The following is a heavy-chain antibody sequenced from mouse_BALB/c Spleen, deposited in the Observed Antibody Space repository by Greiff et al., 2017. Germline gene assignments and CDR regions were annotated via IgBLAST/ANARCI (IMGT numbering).Heavy chain of an antibody. CDR1: GYTFTSYW. CDR2: IYPGDGDT. CDR3: ARYTTATGAMDY. J-gene: IGHJ4*01. D-gene: IGHD1-2*01. Sequence: QVQLQQSGAELARPGASVKLSCKASGYTFTSYWMQWVKQRPGQGLEWIGAIYPGDGDTRYTQKFKGKATLTADKSSSTAYMQLSSLASEDSAVYYCARYTTATGAMDYWGQGTSVTVSS. V-gene: IGHV1-87*01.